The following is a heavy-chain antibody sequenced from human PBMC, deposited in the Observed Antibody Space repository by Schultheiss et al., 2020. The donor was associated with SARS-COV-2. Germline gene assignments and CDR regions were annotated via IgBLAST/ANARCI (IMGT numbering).Heavy chain of an antibody. J-gene: IGHJ5*02. CDR2: IYYSGST. CDR3: ARLSITPFDP. D-gene: IGHD5-12*01. Sequence: SQTLSLTCAVSGGSISSYYWSWIRQPPGKGLEWIGYIYYSGSTYYNPSLRSRVTISVDRSKNQFSLKLSSVTAADTAVYYCARLSITPFDPWGQGTLVTVSS. CDR1: GGSISSYY. V-gene: IGHV4-59*12.